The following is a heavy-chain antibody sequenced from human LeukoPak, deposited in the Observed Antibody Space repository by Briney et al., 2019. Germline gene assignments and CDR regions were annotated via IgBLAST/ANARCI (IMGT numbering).Heavy chain of an antibody. V-gene: IGHV3-23*01. D-gene: IGHD4-23*01. J-gene: IGHJ4*02. CDR3: AKGAYGGNSRSGYYFDY. CDR2: ISGSGGST. CDR1: GFTFSSYA. Sequence: GGSLRLSCAASGFTFSSYAMSWVRQAPGKGLEWVSAISGSGGSTYYADSVRGRFTISRDNSKNTLYLQMNSLRAEDTAVYYCAKGAYGGNSRSGYYFDYWGQGTLVTVSS.